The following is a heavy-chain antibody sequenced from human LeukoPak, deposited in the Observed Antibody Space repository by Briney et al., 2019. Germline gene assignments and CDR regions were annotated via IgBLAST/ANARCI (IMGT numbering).Heavy chain of an antibody. CDR3: AKEGGQVTTGSFDY. J-gene: IGHJ4*02. V-gene: IGHV3-23*01. CDR1: GFTFSGYA. D-gene: IGHD4-17*01. CDR2: ISGSGGST. Sequence: AGGSLRLSCAASGFTFSGYAMSWVRQAPGKGLEWVSAISGSGGSTYYADSVKGRFTISRDNSKNTLYLQMNSLRAEDTAVYYCAKEGGQVTTGSFDYWGQGTLVTVSS.